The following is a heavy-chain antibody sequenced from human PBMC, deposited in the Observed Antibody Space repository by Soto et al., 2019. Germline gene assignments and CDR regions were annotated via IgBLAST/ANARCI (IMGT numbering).Heavy chain of an antibody. CDR1: GGSFSGYY. CDR2: INHSGST. J-gene: IGHJ5*02. D-gene: IGHD1-26*01. CDR3: ARGRLATLAWFDP. Sequence: QVQLQQWGAGLLKPSETLSLTCAVYGGSFSGYYWSWIRQPPGKGLAWIGEINHSGSTNYNPSLKSRVTITVDTSKSQFSRKLSSVTAADTAVYYCARGRLATLAWFDPWGQGTLVTVSS. V-gene: IGHV4-34*01.